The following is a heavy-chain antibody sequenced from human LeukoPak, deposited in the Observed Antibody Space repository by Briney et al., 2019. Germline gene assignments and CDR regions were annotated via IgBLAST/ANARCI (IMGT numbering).Heavy chain of an antibody. Sequence: GGSLRLSCAASGFTFSSYAMSWVRQAPGKGLEWVSAISGSGGSTYYADSVKGRFTISRDNSKNTLYLQMNSLRAEDTAVYYCAKGLWMYGRGLYFDYWGQGTLVTVSS. J-gene: IGHJ4*02. CDR3: AKGLWMYGRGLYFDY. D-gene: IGHD2-15*01. V-gene: IGHV3-23*01. CDR2: ISGSGGST. CDR1: GFTFSSYA.